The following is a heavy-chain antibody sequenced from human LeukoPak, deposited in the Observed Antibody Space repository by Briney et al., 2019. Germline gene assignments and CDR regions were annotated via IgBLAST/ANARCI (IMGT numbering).Heavy chain of an antibody. Sequence: PGGSLRLSCAASGFTFSSYAMSWVRQAPGKGLEWVSGITSNGGSTYYMDSVRGRFTISRDNSKNTLYLQMNNLRADDTAVYYCARGYTNSWSHFDYWGQGTLVTVSS. CDR2: ITSNGGST. V-gene: IGHV3-23*01. J-gene: IGHJ4*02. D-gene: IGHD6-13*01. CDR3: ARGYTNSWSHFDY. CDR1: GFTFSSYA.